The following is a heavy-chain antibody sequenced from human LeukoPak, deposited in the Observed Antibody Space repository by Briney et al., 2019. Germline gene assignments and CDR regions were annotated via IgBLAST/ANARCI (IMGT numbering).Heavy chain of an antibody. CDR2: IYYSGST. V-gene: IGHV4-39*07. CDR1: GGSISSSSCY. D-gene: IGHD3-22*01. CDR3: ARWGYYDSSGSNYFDY. J-gene: IGHJ4*02. Sequence: SETLSLTCTVSGGSISSSSCYWGWIRQPPGKGLEWIGSIYYSGSTYYNPSLKSRVTISVDRSKNQFSLKLSSVTAADTAVYYCARWGYYDSSGSNYFDYWGQGTLVTVSS.